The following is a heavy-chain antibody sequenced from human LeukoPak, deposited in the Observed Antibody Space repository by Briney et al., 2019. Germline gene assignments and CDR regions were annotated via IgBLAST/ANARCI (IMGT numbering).Heavy chain of an antibody. CDR2: ISGSSSYI. CDR1: GFTFSSYS. D-gene: IGHD6-6*01. V-gene: IGHV3-21*01. Sequence: GGSLRLSCAASGFTFSSYSMNWVRQAPGKGLEWVSSISGSSSYIYYADSVKGRFTISRDNAKNSLYLQMNSLRAGDTALYYCARADSNIAARRIGFDYWGQGTLVTVSS. CDR3: ARADSNIAARRIGFDY. J-gene: IGHJ4*02.